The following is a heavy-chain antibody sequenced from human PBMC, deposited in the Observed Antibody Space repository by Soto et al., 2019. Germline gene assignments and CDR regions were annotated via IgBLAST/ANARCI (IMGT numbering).Heavy chain of an antibody. D-gene: IGHD6-6*01. V-gene: IGHV4-59*01. CDR3: ARAFGYSSSSYDY. CDR2: IYYSGST. Sequence: SETLSLTCTVSGGSISSYYWSWIRQPPGKGLEWIGYIYYSGSTNYNPSLKSRVTISVDTSKNQFSLKLSSVTAAETAVYYCARAFGYSSSSYDYWGQGTLVTVSS. J-gene: IGHJ4*02. CDR1: GGSISSYY.